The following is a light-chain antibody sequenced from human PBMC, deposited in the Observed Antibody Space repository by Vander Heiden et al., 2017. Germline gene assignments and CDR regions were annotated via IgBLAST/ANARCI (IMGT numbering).Light chain of an antibody. V-gene: IGKV4-1*01. J-gene: IGKJ1*01. Sequence: DIVMARSPGSLPDSLGESATLSFKSSRNLLNTSNNKNYLAWYQQKPGQPPQLLIYGASTREAGVPDRFSGSGSGTDFTLTISSLQAEDVAVYVCQQYFTSPWTFGQGT. CDR1: RNLLNTSNNKNY. CDR3: QQYFTSPWT. CDR2: GAS.